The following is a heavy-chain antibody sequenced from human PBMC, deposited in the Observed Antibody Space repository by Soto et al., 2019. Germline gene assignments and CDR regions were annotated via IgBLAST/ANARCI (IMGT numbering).Heavy chain of an antibody. V-gene: IGHV1-69*13. CDR1: GGTFSSYA. D-gene: IGHD6-19*01. CDR3: ARSNQWPHRLDYYYYYGMDV. J-gene: IGHJ6*02. Sequence: GASVKVSCKASGGTFSSYAISWVRQAPGQGLEWMGGIIPIFGTANYAQKFQGRVTITADESTSTAYMELSSLRSEDTAVYYCARSNQWPHRLDYYYYYGMDVWGQGTTVTVSS. CDR2: IIPIFGTA.